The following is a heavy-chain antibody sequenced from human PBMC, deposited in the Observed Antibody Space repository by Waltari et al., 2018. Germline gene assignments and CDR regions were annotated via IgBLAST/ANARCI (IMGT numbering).Heavy chain of an antibody. CDR1: GFTFSSYW. CDR3: ARDQFCSGGSCYGMDV. Sequence: EVQLVESGGGLVQPGGSLRLSCAASGFTFSSYWMSWVRQAPGKGLEWVANKKQDGSEKYYVDSVKGRFTISRDNAKNSLYLQMNSLRAEDTAVYYCARDQFCSGGSCYGMDVWGQGTTVTVSS. CDR2: KKQDGSEK. V-gene: IGHV3-7*04. J-gene: IGHJ6*02. D-gene: IGHD2-15*01.